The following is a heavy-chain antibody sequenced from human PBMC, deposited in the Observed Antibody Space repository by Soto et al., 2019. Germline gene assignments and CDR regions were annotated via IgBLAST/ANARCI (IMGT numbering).Heavy chain of an antibody. V-gene: IGHV1-8*01. CDR2: MNPNSGNT. CDR1: GYTFTSYD. J-gene: IGHJ4*02. Sequence: ASVKVSCKASGYTFTSYDINWVRQATGQGLEWMGWMNPNSGNTGYAQKFQGRVTMTRNTSISTAYMELSSLRSEDTAVYYCARYSSSWYAVDYWGQGTLVTVSS. CDR3: ARYSSSWYAVDY. D-gene: IGHD6-13*01.